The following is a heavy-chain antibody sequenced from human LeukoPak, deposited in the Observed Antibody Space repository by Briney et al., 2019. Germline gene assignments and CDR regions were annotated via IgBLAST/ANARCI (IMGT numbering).Heavy chain of an antibody. CDR1: GFTFSSYG. Sequence: GGSLRLSCAASGFTFSSYGMHLVRQAPGKGLEWVAVIWYDGKNEYYSDSVKGRFTISRDNSKNTLYLQMNSLRAEDTAVYYCARDYGLYYDSSGYYVLGFLGYWGQGTLVTVSS. CDR2: IWYDGKNE. V-gene: IGHV3-33*01. J-gene: IGHJ4*02. CDR3: ARDYGLYYDSSGYYVLGFLGY. D-gene: IGHD3-22*01.